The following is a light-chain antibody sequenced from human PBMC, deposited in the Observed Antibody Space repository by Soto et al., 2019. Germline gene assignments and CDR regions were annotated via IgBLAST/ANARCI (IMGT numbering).Light chain of an antibody. J-gene: IGKJ4*01. CDR2: AAS. Sequence: DIQMTQSPSSLSASVGDRVTITCRASQSISSYLHWYQQKPGKAPKLLIYAASSLQSAVPSRFSGTGSGRAFAVTSSSLQPDDFATDYCERSFSTPLAFGGGTKVEIK. V-gene: IGKV1-39*01. CDR3: ERSFSTPLA. CDR1: QSISSY.